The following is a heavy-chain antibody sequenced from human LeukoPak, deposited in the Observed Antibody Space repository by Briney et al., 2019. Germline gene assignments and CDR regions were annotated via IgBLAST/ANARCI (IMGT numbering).Heavy chain of an antibody. V-gene: IGHV1-8*01. CDR3: ARGLTAARRYYFDY. J-gene: IGHJ4*02. CDR2: MNPNSGNT. D-gene: IGHD6-6*01. Sequence: ASVKVSCKASGYTFTRYDINWVRQATGQGLEWMGWMNPNSGNTGYAQKFQGRVTMTRNTSISTAYMELSSLRSEDTAVYYCARGLTAARRYYFDYWGQGTLVTVSS. CDR1: GYTFTRYD.